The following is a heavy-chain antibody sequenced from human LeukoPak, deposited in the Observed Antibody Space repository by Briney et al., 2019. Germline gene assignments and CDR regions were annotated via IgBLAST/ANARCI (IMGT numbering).Heavy chain of an antibody. Sequence: PGGSLTLSCAPSGFTFSSYAMHWVRHAPGKGLECVSAISSNGVSTYYAHSVKGRFTISRDNSKNTLYLQIGRLRAEDMDVYYCARVASGYSSGWHRGGFDIWGQGTMVTVSS. V-gene: IGHV3-64*01. J-gene: IGHJ3*02. CDR3: ARVASGYSSGWHRGGFDI. CDR2: ISSNGVST. CDR1: GFTFSSYA. D-gene: IGHD6-19*01.